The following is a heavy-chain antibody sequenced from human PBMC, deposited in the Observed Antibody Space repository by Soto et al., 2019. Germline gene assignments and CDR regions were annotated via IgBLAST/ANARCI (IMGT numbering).Heavy chain of an antibody. Sequence: QVQLVESGGGLVKPGGSLRLSCAASGFTFSDYYMSWIRQAPGKGLEWVSYISSRSSTIFYADSVKGRFTQSRDNVKNSLYLQMNSLRAEDTAVYYCESGTNGAFFVYWGQGILVTVSS. J-gene: IGHJ4*02. V-gene: IGHV3-11*01. D-gene: IGHD2-8*01. CDR3: ESGTNGAFFVY. CDR1: GFTFSDYY. CDR2: ISSRSSTI.